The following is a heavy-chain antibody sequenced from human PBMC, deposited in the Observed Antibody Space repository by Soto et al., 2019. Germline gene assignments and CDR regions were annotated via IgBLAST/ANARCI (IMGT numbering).Heavy chain of an antibody. Sequence: EVVLLESGGGLVQPGGSLRLSCEVSGVAFSFYSMSWVRHAPGKGLVWVASISGNGGTTYYAASGKGRFTFSRDNSKNTVYLQMNSLRGEDTAVYYCAKDRGGFTSVWEFFDFWGQGTLVTGSS. CDR1: GVAFSFYS. V-gene: IGHV3-23*01. CDR3: AKDRGGFTSVWEFFDF. D-gene: IGHD3-10*01. J-gene: IGHJ4*02. CDR2: ISGNGGTT.